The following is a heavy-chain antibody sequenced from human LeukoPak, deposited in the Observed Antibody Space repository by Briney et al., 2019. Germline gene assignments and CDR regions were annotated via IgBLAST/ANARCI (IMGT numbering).Heavy chain of an antibody. D-gene: IGHD3-10*01. CDR3: ASQRKDGEAYYLKY. V-gene: IGHV4-39*01. J-gene: IGHJ4*02. Sequence: SSETLSLTCNVSGGSISSSCYYWGWIRQPPGKGLEGIGSISYSGTTYYNASLKSQVTISVDTSKNQFTLKLSSVTAADTAVYYWASQRKDGEAYYLKYWGQGILVTVSS. CDR1: GGSISSSCYY. CDR2: ISYSGTT.